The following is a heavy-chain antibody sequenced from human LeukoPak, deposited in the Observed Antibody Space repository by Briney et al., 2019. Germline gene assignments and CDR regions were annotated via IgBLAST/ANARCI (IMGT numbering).Heavy chain of an antibody. Sequence: PSETLSLTCAVYGGSFSGYYWSWIRQPPGKGLEWIGEINHSGSTNYNPSLKSRVTISVDTSKNQFSLKLSSVTAADTAVYYCARGSPPTVTRDYYFDYWGQGTLVTVSS. V-gene: IGHV4-34*01. J-gene: IGHJ4*02. CDR3: ARGSPPTVTRDYYFDY. CDR2: INHSGST. D-gene: IGHD4-17*01. CDR1: GGSFSGYY.